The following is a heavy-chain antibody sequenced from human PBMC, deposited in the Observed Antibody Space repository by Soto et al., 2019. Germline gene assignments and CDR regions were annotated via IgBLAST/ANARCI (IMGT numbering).Heavy chain of an antibody. CDR3: ARLEGYWYFDI. Sequence: QLQLQESGPGLVKPSETLSLTCTVSGGSISSYYWSWIRQPPGKGLEWIGYIYYSGSTNYNPSLKSRVTTSVDTSKNQFALKLSSVTAADTAVYYCARLEGYWYFDIWCRGTLVTVSS. V-gene: IGHV4-59*08. D-gene: IGHD3-3*01. CDR1: GGSISSYY. CDR2: IYYSGST. J-gene: IGHJ2*01.